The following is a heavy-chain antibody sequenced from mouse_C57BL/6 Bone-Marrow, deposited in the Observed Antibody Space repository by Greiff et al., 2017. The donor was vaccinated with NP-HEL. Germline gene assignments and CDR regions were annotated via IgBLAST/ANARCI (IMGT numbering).Heavy chain of an antibody. D-gene: IGHD1-1*01. CDR3: ARSYYGSSKDFDY. V-gene: IGHV5-17*01. Sequence: EVQWVESGGGLVKPGGSLKLSCAASGFTFSDYGMHWVRQAPEKGLEWVAYISSVSSTIYYADTVKGRCTISRENAKNTLFLQMTSLRSEDTAMYYCARSYYGSSKDFDYWGQGTTLTVSS. CDR1: GFTFSDYG. J-gene: IGHJ2*01. CDR2: ISSVSSTI.